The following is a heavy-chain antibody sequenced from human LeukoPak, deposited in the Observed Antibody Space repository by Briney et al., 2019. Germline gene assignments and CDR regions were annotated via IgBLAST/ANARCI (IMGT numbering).Heavy chain of an antibody. CDR3: VRDNLENQWLERSY. CDR2: ISASETSI. V-gene: IGHV3-48*03. J-gene: IGHJ4*02. CDR1: GFAFSLYN. D-gene: IGHD6-19*01. Sequence: GGSLRLSCAASGFAFSLYNMNWVRQAPGKGLEWVSQISASETSIKYADSVRGRFTISRDNVKNSVYLQMNSLRAEDTAIYYCVRDNLENQWLERSYWGQGILVTVSS.